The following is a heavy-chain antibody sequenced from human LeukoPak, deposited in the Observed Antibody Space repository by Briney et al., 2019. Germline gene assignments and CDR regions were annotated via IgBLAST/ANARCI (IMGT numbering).Heavy chain of an antibody. CDR2: IKQDEREK. V-gene: IGHV3-7*01. J-gene: IGHJ4*02. D-gene: IGHD3-22*01. CDR3: ARDAWRDSYFDY. CDR1: GFTFTNYW. Sequence: GGSLRLSCAASGFTFTNYWMSWVRQAPGKGLEWVANIKQDEREKFYVDSVKGRFTISRDNAKNSMYLQLNSLRAEDTAVYYCARDAWRDSYFDYWGQGILVTVSS.